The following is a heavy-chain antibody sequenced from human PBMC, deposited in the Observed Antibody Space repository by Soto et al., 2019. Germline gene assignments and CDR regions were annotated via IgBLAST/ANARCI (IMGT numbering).Heavy chain of an antibody. Sequence: SETLSLTCTVSGGSISSYYWSWIRQPPGKGLEWIEYIYYSGSTNYNPSLKSRVTISVDTSKNQSSLKLSSVTAADTAVYYCARLCVEGYSYGFTYYYYGMDVWGQGTTVTVSS. CDR1: GGSISSYY. V-gene: IGHV4-59*01. CDR2: IYYSGST. D-gene: IGHD5-18*01. J-gene: IGHJ6*02. CDR3: ARLCVEGYSYGFTYYYYGMDV.